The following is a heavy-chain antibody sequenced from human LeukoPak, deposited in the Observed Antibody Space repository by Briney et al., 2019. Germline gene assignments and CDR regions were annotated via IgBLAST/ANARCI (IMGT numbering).Heavy chain of an antibody. D-gene: IGHD3-16*01. CDR2: ISGSGGST. CDR1: GFTFSSDA. CDR3: AKDLEEGDY. V-gene: IGHV3-23*01. Sequence: VGSLRLSCAASGFTFSSDAMSWVRQAPGKGLEWVSAISGSGGSTYYADSVKGRFTISRDNSKNTLYLQMNSLRAEGTAVYYCAKDLEEGDYWGQGTLVTVSS. J-gene: IGHJ4*02.